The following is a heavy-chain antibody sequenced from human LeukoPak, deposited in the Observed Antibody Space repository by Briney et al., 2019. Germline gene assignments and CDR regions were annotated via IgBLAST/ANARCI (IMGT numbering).Heavy chain of an antibody. D-gene: IGHD2-2*01. CDR3: ARGLGVVVPAALNYGMDV. CDR2: INHSGST. J-gene: IGHJ6*02. V-gene: IGHV4-34*01. Sequence: SETLSLTCAVYGGSFSGYYWSWIRQPPGKGLEWIGEINHSGSTNYNPSLKSRVTISVDTSKNQFSLKLSSVTAADTAVYYCARGLGVVVPAALNYGMDVWGQGTTVTVS. CDR1: GGSFSGYY.